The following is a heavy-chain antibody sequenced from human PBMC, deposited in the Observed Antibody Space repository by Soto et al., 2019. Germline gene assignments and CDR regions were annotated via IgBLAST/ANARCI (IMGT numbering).Heavy chain of an antibody. CDR3: AKGGGPFDY. CDR1: GFTFSSYG. CDR2: ISYDGSNK. J-gene: IGHJ4*02. V-gene: IGHV3-30*18. D-gene: IGHD1-26*01. Sequence: QVQLVESGGGVVQPGRSLRLSCAASGFTFSSYGMHWVRPAPGKGLEWVAVISYDGSNKYYADSVKGRFTISRDNSKNTLYLQMNSLRAEDTAGYYCAKGGGPFDYWGQGTLVTVSS.